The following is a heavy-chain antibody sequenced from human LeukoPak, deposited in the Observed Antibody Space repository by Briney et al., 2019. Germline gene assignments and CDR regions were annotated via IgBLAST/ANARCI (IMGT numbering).Heavy chain of an antibody. D-gene: IGHD2-15*01. CDR1: GFTXDDYA. CDR2: IXXXXXXI. Sequence: PGRSLRLSCAASGFTXDDYAXXWVRQAPXXXXXXXXXIXXXXXXIGYADSVKGRFTISRDNAKNSLYLQMNSLRAEDTALYYCAKGMGYCSGGSCYGEDAFDIWGQGTMVTVSS. CDR3: AKGMGYCSGGSCYGEDAFDI. J-gene: IGHJ3*02. V-gene: IGHV3-9*01.